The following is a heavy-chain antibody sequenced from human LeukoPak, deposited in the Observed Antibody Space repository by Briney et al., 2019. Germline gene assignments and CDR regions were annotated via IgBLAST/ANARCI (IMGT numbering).Heavy chain of an antibody. J-gene: IGHJ4*02. CDR1: GYSFTSYW. Sequence: GASLKISCKGSGYSFTSYWIGWVRQMPGKGLEWMGIIYPGDSDTRYSPSFQGQVTISADKSISTAYLQWSSLKASDTAMYYCARQVPAAMSVAAAFSYYFDYWGQGTLVTVSS. D-gene: IGHD2-2*01. CDR3: ARQVPAAMSVAAAFSYYFDY. V-gene: IGHV5-51*01. CDR2: IYPGDSDT.